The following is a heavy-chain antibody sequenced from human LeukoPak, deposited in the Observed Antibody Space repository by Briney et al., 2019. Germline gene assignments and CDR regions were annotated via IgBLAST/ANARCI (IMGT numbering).Heavy chain of an antibody. CDR1: GGTFSSYA. D-gene: IGHD3-22*01. CDR3: ARDPHDSSP. CDR2: IIPILGIA. Sequence: SVKVSCKASGGTFSSYAISWVRQAPGQGLEWMGRIIPILGIANYAQKFQGKVTITADKSTSTAYMELSSLRSEDTAVYYCARDPHDSSPWGQGTLVTVSS. J-gene: IGHJ4*02. V-gene: IGHV1-69*04.